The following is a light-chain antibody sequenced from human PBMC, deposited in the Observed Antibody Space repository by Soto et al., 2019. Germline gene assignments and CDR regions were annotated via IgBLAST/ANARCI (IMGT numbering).Light chain of an antibody. CDR3: QQYNNWPPWT. CDR2: GAS. CDR1: QSVGNN. Sequence: EVVMAQSPVTLSVSPGDGAALSCRASQSVGNNLAWYQQKPGQAPRLLVYGASTRATGVPARFSGSGSGTEFTLTISSLGSEDFAVYFCQQYNNWPPWTFGHGTKVEIK. V-gene: IGKV3-15*01. J-gene: IGKJ1*01.